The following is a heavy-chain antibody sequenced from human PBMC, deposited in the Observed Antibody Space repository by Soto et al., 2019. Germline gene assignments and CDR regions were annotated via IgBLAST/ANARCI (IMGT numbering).Heavy chain of an antibody. CDR2: IDGSGFDT. J-gene: IGHJ4*03. Sequence: EVQLLESGGGLVHPGGSLKLACTVSGVTFSSYAMGWVRQTPETGLEWVSGIDGSGFDTSYADSVKGRFTISRDNSENTLYPAMNNLGAESPGRYFLWKGVLGAAYAATPAFDFWGPGALGPV. D-gene: IGHD2-2*01. CDR1: GVTFSSYA. V-gene: IGHV3-23*01. CDR3: WKGVLGAAYAATPAFDF.